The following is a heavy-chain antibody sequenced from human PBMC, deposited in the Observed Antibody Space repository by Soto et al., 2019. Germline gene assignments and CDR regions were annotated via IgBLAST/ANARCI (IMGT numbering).Heavy chain of an antibody. V-gene: IGHV2-5*02. CDR3: ARHMTTVGYFDY. Sequence: QITLKESGPTLVKPTQTLTLTCTFSGFSLSTSGVGVGWIRQPPGKALEWLALVYWDDDKRYSPSLKSRLTIPTDTSKNQVVLSMANMDPVDTATYYCARHMTTVGYFDYWGQGTLVTVSS. CDR2: VYWDDDK. J-gene: IGHJ4*02. D-gene: IGHD4-17*01. CDR1: GFSLSTSGVG.